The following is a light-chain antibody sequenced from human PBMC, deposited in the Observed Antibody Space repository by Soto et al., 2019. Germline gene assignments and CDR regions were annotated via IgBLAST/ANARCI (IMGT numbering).Light chain of an antibody. CDR1: QSLLHGNGNTY. CDR3: MQAIQIPLT. CDR2: LGS. Sequence: DIVMTQSPLSLPVTPGEPASISCKSSQSLLHGNGNTYLDWYLQKLGQSPQLLISLGSNRASGVHDRFSGSGSGTDFTLKISRVEAEDVVVYYCMQAIQIPLTFGGGTKVEIK. V-gene: IGKV2-28*01. J-gene: IGKJ4*01.